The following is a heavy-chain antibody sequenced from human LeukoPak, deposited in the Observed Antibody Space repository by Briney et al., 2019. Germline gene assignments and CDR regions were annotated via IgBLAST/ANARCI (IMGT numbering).Heavy chain of an antibody. J-gene: IGHJ4*02. V-gene: IGHV3-23*01. CDR1: GFTFSSYA. Sequence: GGSLRFSCAASGFTFSSYAMSWVRQAPGKGLEWVSAISGSGGSTYYADSVKGRFTISRDNSKNTLYLQMNSLRAEDTAVYYCAKDHYSGYSYGRYFDYWGQGTLVTVSS. CDR2: ISGSGGST. CDR3: AKDHYSGYSYGRYFDY. D-gene: IGHD5-18*01.